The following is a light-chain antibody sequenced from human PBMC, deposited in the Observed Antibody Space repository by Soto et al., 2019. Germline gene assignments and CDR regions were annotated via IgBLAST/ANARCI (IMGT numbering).Light chain of an antibody. Sequence: SYELTQPPSVSVAPGQTARIACGGNNIGSKGVQWYQQKPGQAPILVVYDDSDRPSGIPDRFSGSNSGNTATLTISRVEAGDEADYYCQVWDSSGDPYVFGAGTKLTVL. CDR2: DDS. V-gene: IGLV3-21*02. CDR1: NIGSKG. CDR3: QVWDSSGDPYV. J-gene: IGLJ1*01.